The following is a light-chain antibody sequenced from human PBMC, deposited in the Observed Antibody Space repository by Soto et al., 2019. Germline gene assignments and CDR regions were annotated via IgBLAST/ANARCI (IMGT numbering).Light chain of an antibody. J-gene: IGKJ1*01. CDR2: GAS. Sequence: ELVMTQSIATLSVPRVGRESLSWMSSQSVSSNLAGYQQKPGQAPRLLIYGASTRATGIPARFRGSGSGTEFARTLGSLQSEDFPVYYRQQYNNWPRTFGQGTKVDIK. V-gene: IGKV3-15*01. CDR1: QSVSSN. CDR3: QQYNNWPRT.